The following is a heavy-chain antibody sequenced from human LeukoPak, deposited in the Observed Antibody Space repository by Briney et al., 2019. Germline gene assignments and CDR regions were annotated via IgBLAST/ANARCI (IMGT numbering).Heavy chain of an antibody. CDR2: ISGSDST. CDR1: GFSFRNYA. Sequence: GGSLRLSCAPSGFSFRNYAMIWVRQAPGKGLEWVSAISGSDSTYYADSVKGRFTISRDNSKNTLYLQMNSLRAEDTAIYYCAKGVRFLDWWILDYWGQGSLVTVSS. CDR3: AKGVRFLDWWILDY. D-gene: IGHD3-9*01. V-gene: IGHV3-23*01. J-gene: IGHJ4*02.